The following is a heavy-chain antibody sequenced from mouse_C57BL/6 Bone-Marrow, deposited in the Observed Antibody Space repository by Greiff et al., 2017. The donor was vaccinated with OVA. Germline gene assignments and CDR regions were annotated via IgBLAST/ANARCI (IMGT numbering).Heavy chain of an antibody. CDR2: LWSGGST. V-gene: IGHV2-2*01. CDR1: GFSLTSYG. CDR3: ARTVYYDYDGVFYYAMDY. D-gene: IGHD2-4*01. Sequence: QVQLQESGPGLVQPSQSLSITCTVSGFSLTSYGVHWVRQSPGKGLEWLGVLWSGGSTDYNAAFISRLSISKDNSKSQVFFKMNSLQADDTAIYYCARTVYYDYDGVFYYAMDYWGQGTSVTVSS. J-gene: IGHJ4*01.